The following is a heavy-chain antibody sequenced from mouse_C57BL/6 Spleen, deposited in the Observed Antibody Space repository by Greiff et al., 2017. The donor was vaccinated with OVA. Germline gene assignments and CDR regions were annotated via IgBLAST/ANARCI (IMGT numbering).Heavy chain of an antibody. CDR1: GYTFTSYW. D-gene: IGHD2-5*01. Sequence: QVQLQQPGAELVKPGASVKLSCKASGYTFTSYWMHWVKQRPGRGLEWIGRIDPNSGGTNYNEKFKGKATLTADKSSSTAYMQLSSLTSEDSAVYFCARRAYYSNYPYAMDYWGQGTSVTVSS. CDR3: ARRAYYSNYPYAMDY. CDR2: IDPNSGGT. J-gene: IGHJ4*01. V-gene: IGHV1-62-3*01.